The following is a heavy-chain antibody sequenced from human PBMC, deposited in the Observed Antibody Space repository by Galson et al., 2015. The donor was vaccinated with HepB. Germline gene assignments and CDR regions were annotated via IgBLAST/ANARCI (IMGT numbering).Heavy chain of an antibody. CDR3: AKVPSDGSGRLAGDYFDY. CDR1: GLTLSSYA. Sequence: SLRLSCAASGLTLSSYAMNWVRQAPGKGLEWVSTISANGGITYYADSVKGRFTISRDNSKNTLYLQMNSLRAEDTAVYYCAKVPSDGSGRLAGDYFDYWGQGTLVTVSS. J-gene: IGHJ4*02. V-gene: IGHV3-23*01. D-gene: IGHD3-10*01. CDR2: ISANGGIT.